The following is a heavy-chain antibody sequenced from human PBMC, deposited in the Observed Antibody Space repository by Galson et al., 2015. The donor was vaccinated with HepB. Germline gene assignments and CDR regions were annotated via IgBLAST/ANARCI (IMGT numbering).Heavy chain of an antibody. J-gene: IGHJ3*01. CDR1: GYDFTAYY. D-gene: IGHD3-3*01. CDR3: VTKSPPYYVFWSGYHAANNVPFDV. V-gene: IGHV1-2*06. CDR2: LNPNNGGT. Sequence: SVKVSCKVSGYDFTAYYIHWVRQAPGKGLEWMGRLNPNNGGTKYGNNFQGRVTMNRDTSINTAYLELTRLTFDDAAVYYCVTKSPPYYVFWSGYHAANNVPFDVWGQGTLVTVSS.